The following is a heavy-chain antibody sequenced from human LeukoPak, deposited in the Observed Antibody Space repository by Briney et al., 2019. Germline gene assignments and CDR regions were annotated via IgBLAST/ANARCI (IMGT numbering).Heavy chain of an antibody. V-gene: IGHV2-5*02. CDR2: IYWDDDK. J-gene: IGHJ4*02. D-gene: IGHD3-10*01. CDR1: GFSLTTSGVG. Sequence: SGPTLVNPTQTLTLTCTFSGFSLTTSGVGVAWNRQPPGKALEWLALIYWDDDKRYSPSLKSRLTITKDTSKNQVVLTMTNMDLVDTATYYCAHRVRRVRGRAVEYYFDYWGQGTLVTVSS. CDR3: AHRVRRVRGRAVEYYFDY.